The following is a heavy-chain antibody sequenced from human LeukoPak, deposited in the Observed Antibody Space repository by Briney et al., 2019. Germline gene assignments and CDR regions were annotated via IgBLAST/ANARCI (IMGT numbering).Heavy chain of an antibody. CDR2: IKEDGSEK. J-gene: IGHJ4*02. CDR3: ALNPDYYGSGSFDY. Sequence: GGSLRLSCAASGFTFSSYWMSWVRQAPGKGLEWVANIKEDGSEKYYVDSVKGRFTISRDNAKNSLYLQMNSLRVEDTAVYYCALNPDYYGSGSFDYWGQGTLVTVSS. CDR1: GFTFSSYW. D-gene: IGHD3-10*01. V-gene: IGHV3-7*01.